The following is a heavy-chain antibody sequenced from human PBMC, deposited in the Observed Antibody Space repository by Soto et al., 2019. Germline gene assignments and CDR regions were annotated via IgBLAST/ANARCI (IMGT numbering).Heavy chain of an antibody. J-gene: IGHJ5*02. CDR1: GGSISSSNW. CDR2: IYHSGST. Sequence: SETLSLTCAVSGGSISSSNWWSWVRQPPGKGLEWIGEIYHSGSTNYNPSLKSRVTISVDTSKNQFSLKLSSVTAADTAVYYCAREYYGSGSLSYPEYNWFDPWGQGTLVTVSS. CDR3: AREYYGSGSLSYPEYNWFDP. D-gene: IGHD3-10*01. V-gene: IGHV4-4*02.